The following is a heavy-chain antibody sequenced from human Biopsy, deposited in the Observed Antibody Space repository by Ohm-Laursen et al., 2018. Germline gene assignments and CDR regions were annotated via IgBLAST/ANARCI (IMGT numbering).Heavy chain of an antibody. J-gene: IGHJ3*02. CDR1: GDSINNYY. CDR3: ARGTGRYYVYGAFDI. Sequence: GTLSLTCTVSGDSINNYYWSWIRQPTGKGLEWIGSIYTSGSPNYNFSLESRFTMSVDTSKNQFPLNLRSVTAADTAVYYCARGTGRYYVYGAFDIWGQGTVVTVSS. D-gene: IGHD1-26*01. CDR2: IYTSGSP. V-gene: IGHV4-4*07.